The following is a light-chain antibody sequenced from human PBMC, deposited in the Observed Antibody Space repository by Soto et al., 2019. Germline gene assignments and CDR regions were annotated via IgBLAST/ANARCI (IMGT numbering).Light chain of an antibody. CDR1: SSDIGAYNY. CDR2: DVS. CDR3: TSSTTSTTMI. V-gene: IGLV2-14*01. Sequence: QSVLTQPASVSGSPGQSITISCTGTSSDIGAYNYVSWYQQHPGKAPKLMLYDVSIRPSGISNRFSGSKSGNTASLTISGLQAEDEADYYCTSSTTSTTMIFGGGTK. J-gene: IGLJ2*01.